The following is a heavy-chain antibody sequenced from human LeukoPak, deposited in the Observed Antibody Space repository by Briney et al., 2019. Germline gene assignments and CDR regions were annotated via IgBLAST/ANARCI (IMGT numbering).Heavy chain of an antibody. CDR3: ARDDYRGVTNFDP. V-gene: IGHV4-59*01. D-gene: IGHD3-10*01. Sequence: SETLSLTCTVSGGSISPYFWSWIRQPPGKGLEWIGYISYTGSTNYNPSLKSRVTISVDTSKNQFSLQLTSVTAADTAVYYCARDDYRGVTNFDPWGQGTLITVSS. CDR1: GGSISPYF. J-gene: IGHJ5*02. CDR2: ISYTGST.